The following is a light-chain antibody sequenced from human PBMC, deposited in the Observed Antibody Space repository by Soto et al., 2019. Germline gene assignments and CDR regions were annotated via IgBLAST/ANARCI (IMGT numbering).Light chain of an antibody. V-gene: IGLV2-11*01. CDR1: SSDVGAYNH. CDR2: EVS. Sequence: QSALPQPRSVSGSPGQSVTISCTGTSSDVGAYNHVSWYQQHPGKVPKLIINEVSERPSGVPDRFSGSKSGNTASLTISGLQAEDEAEYYCCSHAGSYSWVFGRGTKLTVL. CDR3: CSHAGSYSWV. J-gene: IGLJ3*02.